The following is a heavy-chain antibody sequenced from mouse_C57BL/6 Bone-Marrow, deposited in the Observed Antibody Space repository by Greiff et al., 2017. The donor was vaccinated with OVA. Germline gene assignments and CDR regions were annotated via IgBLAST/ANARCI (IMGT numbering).Heavy chain of an antibody. CDR2: IYPGDGDT. D-gene: IGHD1-1*01. V-gene: IGHV1-82*01. J-gene: IGHJ3*01. Sequence: LVESGPELVKPGASVKISCKASGYAFSSSWMNWVKQRPGKGLEWIGRIYPGDGDTNYNGKFKGKATLTADKSSSTAYMQLSSLTSEDSAVYFCAKALITTVGFAYWGQGTLVTVSA. CDR3: AKALITTVGFAY. CDR1: GYAFSSSW.